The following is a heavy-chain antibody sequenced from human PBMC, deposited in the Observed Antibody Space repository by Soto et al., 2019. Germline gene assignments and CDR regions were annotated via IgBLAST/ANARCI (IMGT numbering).Heavy chain of an antibody. J-gene: IGHJ3*02. CDR1: GFSFSEYS. Sequence: GGSLRLSCAASGFSFSEYSMTWVRQAPGKGLQWVSAISGDTATTHYADSVKGRFTISRDNSRDTLYLQMNSLRVEDTAVYYCAKEGHCTTTSCYPAFDIWGQGTLVTVSS. CDR2: ISGDTATT. CDR3: AKEGHCTTTSCYPAFDI. V-gene: IGHV3-23*01. D-gene: IGHD2-2*01.